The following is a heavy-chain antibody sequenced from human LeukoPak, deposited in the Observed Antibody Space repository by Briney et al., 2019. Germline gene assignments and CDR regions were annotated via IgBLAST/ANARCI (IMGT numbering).Heavy chain of an antibody. J-gene: IGHJ4*02. CDR1: GYTFTGYY. Sequence: ASVKVSCKASGYTFTGYYMHWVRQAPGQGLEWMGWINPNSGGTNYAQKFQGRVTMTRDTSISTAYMELSRLRSDDTAVYYCARDQWSYYGSGSYYDLDYWGQGTLVTVSS. CDR2: INPNSGGT. CDR3: ARDQWSYYGSGSYYDLDY. V-gene: IGHV1-2*02. D-gene: IGHD3-10*01.